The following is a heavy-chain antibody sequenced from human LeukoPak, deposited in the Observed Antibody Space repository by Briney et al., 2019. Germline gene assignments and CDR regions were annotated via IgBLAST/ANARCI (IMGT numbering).Heavy chain of an antibody. J-gene: IGHJ6*03. CDR1: GGTFSSYA. CDR2: IIPIFGTA. CDR3: AGGKWGRNRGDIVVVPAAISTPSYYYMDV. V-gene: IGHV1-69*13. D-gene: IGHD2-2*01. Sequence: SVKVSCKASGGTFSSYAISWVRQAPGQGLEWMGGIIPIFGTANYAQNFQGRVTITADESTSTAYMELSSLRSEDTAVYYCAGGKWGRNRGDIVVVPAAISTPSYYYMDVWGKGTTVTVSS.